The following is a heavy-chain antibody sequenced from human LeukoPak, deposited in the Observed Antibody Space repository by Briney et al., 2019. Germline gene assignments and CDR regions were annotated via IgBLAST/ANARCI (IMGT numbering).Heavy chain of an antibody. CDR3: ARYDFPNWFDP. J-gene: IGHJ5*02. CDR2: ICYSGST. V-gene: IGHV4-59*01. CDR1: GGSISSYY. Sequence: SETLSLTCTVSGGSISSYYWSWIRQPPGKGLEWIGYICYSGSTNYNPSLKSRVTISVDTSKNQFSLKLSSVTAADTAVYYCARYDFPNWFDPWGQGTLVTVSS. D-gene: IGHD3-3*01.